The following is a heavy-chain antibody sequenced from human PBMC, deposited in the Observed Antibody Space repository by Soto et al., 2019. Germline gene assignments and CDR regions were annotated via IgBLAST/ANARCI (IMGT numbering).Heavy chain of an antibody. CDR1: GFTFSNAW. V-gene: IGHV3-15*07. CDR3: TTDNDFWSVYSDAFDI. Sequence: EVQLVESGGGLVKPGGSLRLSCAASGFTFSNAWMNWVRQAPGKGLEWVGRIKSKTDGGTTDYAAPVKGRFTISRDDSKNTLYLQMNSLKTEDTAVYYCTTDNDFWSVYSDAFDIWGQGTMVTVSS. J-gene: IGHJ3*02. CDR2: IKSKTDGGTT. D-gene: IGHD3-3*01.